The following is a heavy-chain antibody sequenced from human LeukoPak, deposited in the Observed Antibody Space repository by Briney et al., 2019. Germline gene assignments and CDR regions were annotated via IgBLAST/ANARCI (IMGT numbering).Heavy chain of an antibody. CDR1: GYTFTSYG. V-gene: IGHV1-18*01. CDR2: ISAYNGNT. J-gene: IGHJ6*03. CDR3: AVSPNCGGDCYFNYYYMDV. D-gene: IGHD2-21*01. Sequence: ASVKVSCKASGYTFTSYGISWVRQAPGQGLEWMGWISAYNGNTNYAQKLQGRVTMTTDTSTSTAYMELRSLRSDDTAVYYCAVSPNCGGDCYFNYYYMDVWGKGTTVTVSS.